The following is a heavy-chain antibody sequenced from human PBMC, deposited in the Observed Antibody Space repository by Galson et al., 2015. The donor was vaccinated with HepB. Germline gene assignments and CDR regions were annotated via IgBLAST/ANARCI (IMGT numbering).Heavy chain of an antibody. Sequence: SLRLSCAASGFTFSTYWMSWVRQAPGKGLEWVANIKEDGGAKNYVDSVKGRFTISRDNDKNSLFLQMNSLTAEDTAVYYCVRNHYWLFDYLGQGTLVTVSS. J-gene: IGHJ4*02. CDR1: GFTFSTYW. V-gene: IGHV3-7*03. D-gene: IGHD1-14*01. CDR3: VRNHYWLFDY. CDR2: IKEDGGAK.